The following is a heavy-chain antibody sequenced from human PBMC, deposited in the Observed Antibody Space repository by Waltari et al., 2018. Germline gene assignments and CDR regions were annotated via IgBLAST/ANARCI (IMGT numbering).Heavy chain of an antibody. V-gene: IGHV4-39*01. J-gene: IGHJ3*02. D-gene: IGHD3-3*01. Sequence: QLQLQESGPGLVKPSETLSLTCTVSGGSISSSSYYWGWIRQPPGKGLVWIGSIYYSGGTYYTPALKSRVTISVDTSKNQFSLKLSSVTAADTAVYYCARNHPSLLRFLEWESWADGAFDIWGQGTMVTVSS. CDR1: GGSISSSSYY. CDR3: ARNHPSLLRFLEWESWADGAFDI. CDR2: IYYSGGT.